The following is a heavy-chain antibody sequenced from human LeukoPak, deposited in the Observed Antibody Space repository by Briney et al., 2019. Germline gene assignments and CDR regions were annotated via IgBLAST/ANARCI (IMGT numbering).Heavy chain of an antibody. D-gene: IGHD1-7*01. Sequence: GESLKISCKGSGYSLTSYWIGWVRQMPGKGLEWMGIIYPGDSDTRYSPSFQGQVTISADKSISTAYLQWSSLKASDTAMYYCARHVSDWNYVLGWFDPWGQGTLVTVSS. CDR3: ARHVSDWNYVLGWFDP. CDR2: IYPGDSDT. V-gene: IGHV5-51*01. J-gene: IGHJ5*02. CDR1: GYSLTSYW.